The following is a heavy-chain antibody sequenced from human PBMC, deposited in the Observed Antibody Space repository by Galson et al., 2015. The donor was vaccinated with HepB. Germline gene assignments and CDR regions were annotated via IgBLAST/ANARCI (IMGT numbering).Heavy chain of an antibody. Sequence: SLRLSCAASGFSFATSAMNWARQAPGKGLEWVSFISSGATTTYYADSVRGRFTISRDNSNDTLYLQINSLRAEDTAVYYCARSSVSSWGHFDYWGQGTLVTVSS. J-gene: IGHJ4*02. CDR2: ISSGATTT. CDR3: ARSSVSSWGHFDY. V-gene: IGHV3-23*01. CDR1: GFSFATSA. D-gene: IGHD1-26*01.